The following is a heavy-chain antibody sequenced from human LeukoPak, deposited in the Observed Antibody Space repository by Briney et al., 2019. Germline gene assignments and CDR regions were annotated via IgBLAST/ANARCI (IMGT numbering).Heavy chain of an antibody. J-gene: IGHJ4*02. CDR2: INHSGST. CDR1: GGSFSGYY. V-gene: IGHV4-34*01. Sequence: SETLSLTCAVYGGSFSGYYWSWIRQPPGKGLEWIGEINHSGSTKYNPSLKSRVTISVDTSKNQFSLKLSSVTAADTAVYYCPRGETASTYYYDSSGYYRLMYYFDYWGQGTLVTVSS. D-gene: IGHD3-22*01. CDR3: PRGETASTYYYDSSGYYRLMYYFDY.